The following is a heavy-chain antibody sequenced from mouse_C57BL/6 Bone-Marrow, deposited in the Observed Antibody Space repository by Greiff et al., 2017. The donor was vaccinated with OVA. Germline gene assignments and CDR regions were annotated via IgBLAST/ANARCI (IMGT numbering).Heavy chain of an antibody. CDR3: AHLITTVDWYFDV. CDR2: IYWDDDK. CDR1: GFSLSTSGMG. Sequence: QVTLKESGPGILQSSQTLSLTCSFSGFSLSTSGMGVSWIRQPSGKGLEWLAHIYWDDDKRYNPSLKSRLTISKDTSRNQVFLKITSVDTADTATYYCAHLITTVDWYFDVWGTGTTVTVSS. D-gene: IGHD2-4*01. V-gene: IGHV8-12*01. J-gene: IGHJ1*03.